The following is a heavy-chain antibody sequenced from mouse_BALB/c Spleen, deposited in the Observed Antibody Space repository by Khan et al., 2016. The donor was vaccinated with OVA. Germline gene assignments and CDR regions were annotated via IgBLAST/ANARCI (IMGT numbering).Heavy chain of an antibody. CDR1: GFSLTDYG. Sequence: QVQLKESGPGLVAPSQSLSITCTVSGFSLTDYGVNWIRQPPGKGLEWLGIIWGGGTTYYYSALKSRLSISTDNSKSQLVLRMNRLQTEDTAMYFCAKPFYAHYYAMDYWGQGTSVTVSS. V-gene: IGHV2-6-5*01. J-gene: IGHJ4*01. D-gene: IGHD2-3*01. CDR3: AKPFYAHYYAMDY. CDR2: IWGGGTT.